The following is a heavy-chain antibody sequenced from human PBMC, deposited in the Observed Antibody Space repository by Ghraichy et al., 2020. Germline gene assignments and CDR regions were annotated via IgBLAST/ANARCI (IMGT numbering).Heavy chain of an antibody. D-gene: IGHD3-3*01. J-gene: IGHJ1*01. CDR2: ISGSGGST. V-gene: IGHV3-23*01. Sequence: LSLTCAASGFTFSSYAMSWVRQAPGKGLEWVSAISGSGGSTYYADSVKGRFTISRDNSKNTLYLQMNSLRAEDTAVYYCAKSKSHTSDFAEYFQHWGQGTLVTVSS. CDR3: AKSKSHTSDFAEYFQH. CDR1: GFTFSSYA.